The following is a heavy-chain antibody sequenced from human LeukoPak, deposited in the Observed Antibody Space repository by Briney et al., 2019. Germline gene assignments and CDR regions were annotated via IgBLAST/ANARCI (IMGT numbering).Heavy chain of an antibody. J-gene: IGHJ6*02. CDR1: GFSFTSYA. CDR2: ISSTGGST. CDR3: ARVLSGSTGDYGMDV. V-gene: IGHV3-23*01. D-gene: IGHD3-10*01. Sequence: GGSLRLSCAGSGFSFTSYAMSWVRQAPGKGLERVSSISSTGGSTYYAISVKGRFTISRDNSKKTQYLQMTSLRAEDLATYYCARVLSGSTGDYGMDVWGQGTTVTVSS.